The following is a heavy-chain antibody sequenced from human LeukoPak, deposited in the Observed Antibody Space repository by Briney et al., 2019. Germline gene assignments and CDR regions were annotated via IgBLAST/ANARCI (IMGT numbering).Heavy chain of an antibody. V-gene: IGHV3-53*01. Sequence: GGSLRLSCAASGFTVSSNYMSWVRQAPGKGLEWVSVIYSAGNTYYTDSVKGRFTISRDNSKNTLYLQMNSLRAEDTAVYYCARSIPYGTTWYGRSDYWGQGTLVTVSS. CDR1: GFTVSSNY. CDR2: IYSAGNT. D-gene: IGHD6-13*01. CDR3: ARSIPYGTTWYGRSDY. J-gene: IGHJ4*02.